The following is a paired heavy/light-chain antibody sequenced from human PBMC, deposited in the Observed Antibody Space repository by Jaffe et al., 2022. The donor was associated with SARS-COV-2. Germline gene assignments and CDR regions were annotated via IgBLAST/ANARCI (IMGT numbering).Heavy chain of an antibody. CDR2: INTDDGKT. D-gene: IGHD3-10*01. J-gene: IGHJ5*02. V-gene: IGHV1-3*04. CDR1: GYTFTSYI. CDR3: ARDSGRTQGWFGP. Sequence: QVQLMQSGTEVKEPGASVKVSCKASGYTFTSYIIQWVRQAPGQRLEYIGAINTDDGKTYYSQRFQHRLTITRDTSATTVYMELRNLRSEDTAVYYCARDSGRTQGWFGPWGQGTLVTVSS.
Light chain of an antibody. CDR3: SSFTLSYTYV. CDR1: NSDVGAYNY. V-gene: IGLV2-14*01. CDR2: EVY. J-gene: IGLJ1*01. Sequence: QSALTQPASVSGSPGQSITISCTGTNSDVGAYNYVSWYQQHPGKVPKLIIYEVYNRPSGVPDRFSGSKSGNTASLTISGLQAEDEADYYCSSFTLSYTYVFGTGTKVTVL.